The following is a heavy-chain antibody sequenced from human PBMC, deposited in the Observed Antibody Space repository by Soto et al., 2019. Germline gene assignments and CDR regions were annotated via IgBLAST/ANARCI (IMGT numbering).Heavy chain of an antibody. CDR2: INPNSGGT. CDR3: AREGGAVTEYYYYGMDV. V-gene: IGHV1-2*04. Sequence: ASVKVSCKASGYTFTGYYMHWVRQAPGQGLEWMGWINPNSGGTNYAQKFQGWVTMTRDTSISTAYMELSRLRSDDTAVYYCAREGGAVTEYYYYGMDVWGQGTTVTVSS. D-gene: IGHD4-17*01. CDR1: GYTFTGYY. J-gene: IGHJ6*02.